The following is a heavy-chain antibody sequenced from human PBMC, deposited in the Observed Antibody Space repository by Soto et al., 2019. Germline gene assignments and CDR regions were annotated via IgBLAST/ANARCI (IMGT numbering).Heavy chain of an antibody. Sequence: LSLTCTVSGGSISSGGYYWSWIRQHPGKGLEWIGYIYYSGSTYYNPSLKSRVTISVDTSKNQFSLKLSSVTAADTAVYYCAREECSTSCYGYWGQGTLVTVSS. CDR1: GGSISSGGYY. J-gene: IGHJ4*02. V-gene: IGHV4-31*03. D-gene: IGHD2-2*01. CDR2: IYYSGST. CDR3: AREECSTSCYGY.